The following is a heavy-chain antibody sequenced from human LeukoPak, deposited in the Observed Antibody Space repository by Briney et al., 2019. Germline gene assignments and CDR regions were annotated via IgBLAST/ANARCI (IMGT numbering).Heavy chain of an antibody. CDR1: GFTFSSYS. J-gene: IGHJ4*02. Sequence: GGSLRLSCAASGFTFSSYSMNWVRQAPGKGLEWVSSISSSSSYIYYADSVKGRFTISRDNAKNSLYLQMNSLRAEDTAVYYCGTLNSGYAVDYWGQGTLVTVSS. CDR3: GTLNSGYAVDY. CDR2: ISSSSSYI. D-gene: IGHD5-12*01. V-gene: IGHV3-21*01.